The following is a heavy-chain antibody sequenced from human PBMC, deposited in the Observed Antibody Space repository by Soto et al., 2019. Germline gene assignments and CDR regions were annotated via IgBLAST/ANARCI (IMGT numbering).Heavy chain of an antibody. CDR2: IMGTGSST. Sequence: PGGSLRLSCAASGFTFSSYAMSWVRQAPGKGLEWVSSIMGTGSSTYYADSVKGRFTISRDNYKSTLYLQMNSLRAEDTALYYCAKGRSYYYYYGVDVWGQGTTVTVSS. CDR3: AKGRSYYYYYGVDV. J-gene: IGHJ6*02. V-gene: IGHV3-23*01. CDR1: GFTFSSYA.